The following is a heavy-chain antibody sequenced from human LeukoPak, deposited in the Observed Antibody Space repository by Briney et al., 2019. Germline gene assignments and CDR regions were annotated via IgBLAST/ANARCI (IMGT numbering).Heavy chain of an antibody. J-gene: IGHJ4*02. CDR2: ISSSSNTI. CDR3: ARVGGGYLYFDY. Sequence: GSLRLSCAASGFTFSSYTVNWVRQAPGKGLEWVSYISSSSNTIYYADSVKGRFTISRDNAKNSVYLQMNSLRAEDTAVYYCARVGGGYLYFDYWGQGTLVTVSS. CDR1: GFTFSSYT. D-gene: IGHD3-16*01. V-gene: IGHV3-48*01.